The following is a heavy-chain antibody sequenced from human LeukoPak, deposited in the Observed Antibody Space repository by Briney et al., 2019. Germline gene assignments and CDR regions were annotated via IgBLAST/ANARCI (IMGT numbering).Heavy chain of an antibody. D-gene: IGHD4-17*01. V-gene: IGHV3-23*01. CDR1: GFTFNNYA. J-gene: IGHJ4*02. CDR3: ANTYGDYATPDY. Sequence: GGSLRLSCAASGFTFNNYAMTWVRQAPGKGLEWVSVVSGSGDNTNYADSVKGRFTISRDNSKNTLYLQMNSLRAEDTAVYYCANTYGDYATPDYWGQGTLVTVSS. CDR2: VSGSGDNT.